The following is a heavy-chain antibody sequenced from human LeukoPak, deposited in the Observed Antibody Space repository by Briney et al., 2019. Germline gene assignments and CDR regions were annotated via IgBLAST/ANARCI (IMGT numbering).Heavy chain of an antibody. CDR1: GYTFTSYG. V-gene: IGHV1-18*01. J-gene: IGHJ4*02. Sequence: ASVKVSCKASGYTFTSYGISWVRQAPGQGLEWMGWISAYNGNTNYAQKLQGRVTMTTDTSTSTAYMELRSLRSEDTAVYYCARGRPVHGKPARPYSRQYYFDYWGQGTLVTVSS. D-gene: IGHD6-13*01. CDR2: ISAYNGNT. CDR3: ARGRPVHGKPARPYSRQYYFDY.